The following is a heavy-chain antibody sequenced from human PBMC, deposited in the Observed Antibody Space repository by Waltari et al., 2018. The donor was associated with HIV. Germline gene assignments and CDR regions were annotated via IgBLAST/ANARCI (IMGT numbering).Heavy chain of an antibody. V-gene: IGHV3-30*03. Sequence: QVQLVESGGGVVQPGRSLRLSCAASGFRFSTYAMHWVRQAPGTGLEWVAGVSYDGSNKYYGDSVKGRFTISRDNSKNTLYLQMNSLRAEDTAVYYCARGGAGIAVAATYYWGQGILVTVSS. D-gene: IGHD6-19*01. J-gene: IGHJ4*02. CDR1: GFRFSTYA. CDR3: ARGGAGIAVAATYY. CDR2: VSYDGSNK.